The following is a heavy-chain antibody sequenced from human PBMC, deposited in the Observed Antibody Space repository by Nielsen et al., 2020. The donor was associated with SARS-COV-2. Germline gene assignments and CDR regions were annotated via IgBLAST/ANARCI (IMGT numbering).Heavy chain of an antibody. D-gene: IGHD2-8*01. CDR3: ARVNGVGPYYYYYYMDV. V-gene: IGHV3-11*04. Sequence: GESLKISCAASGFTFSDYYMSWIRQAPRKGLEWVSYISSSGSTIYYADSVKGRFTISRDNAKNSLYLQMNSLRAEDTAVYYCARVNGVGPYYYYYYMDVWGKGTTVTVSS. CDR2: ISSSGSTI. J-gene: IGHJ6*03. CDR1: GFTFSDYY.